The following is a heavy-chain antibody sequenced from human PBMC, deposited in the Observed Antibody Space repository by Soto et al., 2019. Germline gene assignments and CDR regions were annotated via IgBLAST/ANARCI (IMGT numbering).Heavy chain of an antibody. V-gene: IGHV2-5*02. Sequence: QITLKESGPTLVKHTQTLTLTCTFSGFSLSTSGVGVGWIRQPPGKALECLAFIYWDDDKRYSPSLKSRLTIAKDTSKNHVVLTMTNMDPVDTATYYCALLDVYYFDSWGQGTLVTVSS. CDR1: GFSLSTSGVG. CDR2: IYWDDDK. J-gene: IGHJ4*02. CDR3: ALLDVYYFDS.